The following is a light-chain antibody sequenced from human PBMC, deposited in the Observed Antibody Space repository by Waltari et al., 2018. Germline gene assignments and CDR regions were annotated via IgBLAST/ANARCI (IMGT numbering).Light chain of an antibody. V-gene: IGKV3-20*01. CDR2: DAS. Sequence: EIVLTQSPGTLSLSPGERATLSCRASQSVSKYLAWYQQKPGQAPRLLSYDASTRATGIPDRFSGSGSGTDFSLTIRRLEPEDFAVYYCQKYVNLPATFGQGTKVEIK. CDR1: QSVSKY. J-gene: IGKJ1*01. CDR3: QKYVNLPAT.